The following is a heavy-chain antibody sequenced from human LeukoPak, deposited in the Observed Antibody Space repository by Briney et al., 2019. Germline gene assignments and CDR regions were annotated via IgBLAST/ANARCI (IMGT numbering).Heavy chain of an antibody. J-gene: IGHJ4*02. CDR1: RFTVSSYA. D-gene: IGHD3-10*01. CDR3: AKGGFGELNFDY. CDR2: IGYSGGST. V-gene: IGHV3-23*01. Sequence: PGGSLRLSCAASRFTVSSYAMSWVRQAPGKGLEWVSAIGYSGGSTYYADSVKGRFTISRDNSKNTLYLQMNSLRAEGTAVYYCAKGGFGELNFDYWGQGTLVTVSS.